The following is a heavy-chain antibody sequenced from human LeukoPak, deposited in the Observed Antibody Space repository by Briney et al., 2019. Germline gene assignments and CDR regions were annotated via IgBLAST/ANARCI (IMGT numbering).Heavy chain of an antibody. D-gene: IGHD3-10*01. Sequence: PSXTLSLTCTVSGGSIRSSYYYWSWIRQPPGKGLEWVGHIYYLGSTNYNPSLKSRVTISIDTSKNYFSLKLNSVIAADTAVYYCARDRPGSYWYFDLWGRGTLVTVSS. CDR3: ARDRPGSYWYFDL. CDR1: GGSIRSSYYY. CDR2: IYYLGST. V-gene: IGHV4-61*03. J-gene: IGHJ2*01.